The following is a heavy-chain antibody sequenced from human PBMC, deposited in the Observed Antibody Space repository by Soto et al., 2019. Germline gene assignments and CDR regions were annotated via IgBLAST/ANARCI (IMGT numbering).Heavy chain of an antibody. V-gene: IGHV1-69*13. Sequence: GASVKVSCKASGGTFSSYTISWVRQAPGQGLEWMGRIIPIFGTANYAQKFQGRVTITADESTSTAYMELSSLRSEDTAVYYCAMMGFGELFYYYGMDVWGQGTTVTVSS. CDR1: GGTFSSYT. CDR3: AMMGFGELFYYYGMDV. J-gene: IGHJ6*02. D-gene: IGHD3-10*01. CDR2: IIPIFGTA.